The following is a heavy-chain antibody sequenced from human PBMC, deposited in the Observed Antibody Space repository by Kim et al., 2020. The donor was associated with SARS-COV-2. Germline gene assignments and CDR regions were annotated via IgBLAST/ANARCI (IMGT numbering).Heavy chain of an antibody. CDR1: GFTFGDYA. D-gene: IGHD3-3*01. V-gene: IGHV3-49*03. J-gene: IGHJ4*02. CDR2: IRSKAYGGTT. CDR3: TRAPDYDFWSGASPPGGDY. Sequence: GGSLRLSCTASGFTFGDYAMSWFRQAPGKGLEWVGFIRSKAYGGTTEYAASVKGRFTISRDDSKSLAYLQMNSLKTEDTAVYYCTRAPDYDFWSGASPPGGDYWGQGTLVTVSS.